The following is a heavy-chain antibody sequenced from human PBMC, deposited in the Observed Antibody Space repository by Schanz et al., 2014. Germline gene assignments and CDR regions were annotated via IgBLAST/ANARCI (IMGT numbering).Heavy chain of an antibody. J-gene: IGHJ4*02. CDR1: GFTFSAYY. D-gene: IGHD2-15*01. Sequence: EVQLVESGGGLVQPGGSLRLSCAASGFTFSAYYMDWVRQAPGRGLEWVSIIFTDGRTYYADSVKGRFTISRDSSKNTLFLQMNSLRTEDTAVYYCARLDPYCRSGTCSRAFDFWGQGTLVTVSS. CDR2: IFTDGRT. CDR3: ARLDPYCRSGTCSRAFDF. V-gene: IGHV3-66*02.